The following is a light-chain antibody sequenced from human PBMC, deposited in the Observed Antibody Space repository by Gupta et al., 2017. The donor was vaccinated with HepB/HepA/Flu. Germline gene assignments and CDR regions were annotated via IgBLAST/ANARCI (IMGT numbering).Light chain of an antibody. V-gene: IGLV2-14*01. CDR1: SSDVGGDHY. CDR2: DVS. Sequence: QSALTHPATVSGSPARTLTISCTGPSSDVGGDHYLSSYQPHPDKAPKFMIYDVSNRRSGGANRLSGSKSGSTAALTISGLQAEDEEDYYCSSYRRSSTTLGVFGTGTKITVL. J-gene: IGLJ1*01. CDR3: SSYRRSSTTLGV.